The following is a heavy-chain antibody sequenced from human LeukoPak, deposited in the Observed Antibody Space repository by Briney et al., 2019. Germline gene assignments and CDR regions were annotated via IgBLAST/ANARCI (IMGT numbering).Heavy chain of an antibody. V-gene: IGHV4-59*01. CDR1: GDSISNYY. D-gene: IGHD2-15*01. Sequence: SETLSLTRTVSGDSISNYYWSWIRQSPGKRLEWIGYIYYSGITNHNPPLQRRVTISLDTSKHQFSLNLTYLTAAPRAGHYCAGGTCSGGSCFQFDFWGQGTLVTVSS. CDR2: IYYSGIT. CDR3: AGGTCSGGSCFQFDF. J-gene: IGHJ4*02.